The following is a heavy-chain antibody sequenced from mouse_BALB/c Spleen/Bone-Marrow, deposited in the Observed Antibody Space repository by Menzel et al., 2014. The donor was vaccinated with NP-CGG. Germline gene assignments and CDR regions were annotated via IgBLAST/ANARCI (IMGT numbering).Heavy chain of an antibody. CDR3: ARKGWLLRFDY. Sequence: VQLQQSGPELVKPGTSVKMSCKASGYIFTSYVMDWVKQKPGQGLEWIGYINPYNDVTNYNEKFKGKATLTSDKSSSTAYMEVSSLTSEDSAVYYCARKGWLLRFDYWGQGTTLTVSS. CDR1: GYIFTSYV. V-gene: IGHV1-14*01. J-gene: IGHJ2*01. CDR2: INPYNDVT. D-gene: IGHD2-3*01.